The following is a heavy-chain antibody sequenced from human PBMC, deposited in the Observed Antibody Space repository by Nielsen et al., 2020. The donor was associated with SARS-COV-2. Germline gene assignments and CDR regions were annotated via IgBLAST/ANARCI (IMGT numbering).Heavy chain of an antibody. J-gene: IGHJ6*02. V-gene: IGHV1-24*01. D-gene: IGHD5-18*01. CDR1: GYTLTELS. Sequence: ASVKVSCKVSGYTLTELSMHWVRQAPGKGLEWMGGFDPEDGETIYAQKFQGRVTMTEDTSTDTAYMELRSLRSDDTAVYYCARVGDTAMAYTDYYYYGMDVWGQGTTVTVSS. CDR3: ARVGDTAMAYTDYYYYGMDV. CDR2: FDPEDGET.